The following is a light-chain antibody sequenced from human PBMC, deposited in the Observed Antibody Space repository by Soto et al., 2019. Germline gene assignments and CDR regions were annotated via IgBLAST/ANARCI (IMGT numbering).Light chain of an antibody. J-gene: IGKJ3*01. CDR2: GAS. CDR3: QQYGSSPFT. Sequence: EIVLTQSPGTLSLSPGERATLSCRASQSISSTYLAWYQQKPGQAPSLLIYGASSRATGIPDRFSGSGSGTDFTLNISRLEPEDFALYYCQQYGSSPFTFGPGTKVDIK. CDR1: QSISSTY. V-gene: IGKV3-20*01.